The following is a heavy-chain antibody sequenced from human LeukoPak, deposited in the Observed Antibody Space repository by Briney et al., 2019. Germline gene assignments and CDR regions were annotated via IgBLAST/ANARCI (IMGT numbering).Heavy chain of an antibody. D-gene: IGHD6-13*01. CDR3: ARDKDTSSCLDY. CDR1: GGSISSYY. J-gene: IGHJ4*02. V-gene: IGHV4-59*01. Sequence: SETLSLTCTVSGGSISSYYWSWIRQPPGKGLEWIGYIYYSGSTKYNPSLKSRVTISVDTSKNQFSLKLRSVTAADTAVYYCARDKDTSSCLDYWGQGTLVTVSS. CDR2: IYYSGST.